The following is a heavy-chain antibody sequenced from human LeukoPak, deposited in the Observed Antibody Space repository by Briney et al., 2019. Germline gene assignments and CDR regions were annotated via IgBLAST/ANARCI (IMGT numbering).Heavy chain of an antibody. CDR3: ARGYGSGSYCYFDY. D-gene: IGHD3-10*01. CDR2: MNPNSGNT. V-gene: IGHV1-8*01. Sequence: ASVKVSCKASGYTFTSYDINWVRQATGQGLEWMGWMNPNSGNTGFAQNFQGRVTMTRNTSITTAYMELSNLRSEDTAVYYCARGYGSGSYCYFDYWGQGTLVTVSS. CDR1: GYTFTSYD. J-gene: IGHJ4*02.